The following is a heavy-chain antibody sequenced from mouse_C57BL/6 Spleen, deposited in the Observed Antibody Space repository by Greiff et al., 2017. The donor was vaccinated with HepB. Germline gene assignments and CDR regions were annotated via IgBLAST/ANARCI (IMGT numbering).Heavy chain of an antibody. CDR1: GFTFSSYG. D-gene: IGHD2-3*01. CDR2: ISSGGSYT. CDR3: ARSRDGYYGYFDY. J-gene: IGHJ2*01. Sequence: EVKLVESGGDLVKPGGSLKLSCAASGFTFSSYGMSWVRRTPDKRLEWVATISSGGSYTYYPDSVKGRFTISRDNAKNTLYLQMSSLKSEDTAMYYCARSRDGYYGYFDYWGQGTTLTVSS. V-gene: IGHV5-6*02.